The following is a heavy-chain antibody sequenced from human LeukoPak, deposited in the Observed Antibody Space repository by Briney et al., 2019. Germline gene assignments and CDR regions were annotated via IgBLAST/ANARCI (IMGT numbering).Heavy chain of an antibody. D-gene: IGHD4-17*01. CDR3: AKDIQSFSGDYVTPGDAFDI. CDR2: ISWNSGSI. Sequence: PGRSLRLSCAASGFTFDDYAMHWVRQAPGKGLEWVSGISWNSGSIGYADSVKGRFTISRDNAKNSLYLQMNSLRAEDTASYYCAKDIQSFSGDYVTPGDAFDIWGQGTMVTVSS. CDR1: GFTFDDYA. V-gene: IGHV3-9*01. J-gene: IGHJ3*02.